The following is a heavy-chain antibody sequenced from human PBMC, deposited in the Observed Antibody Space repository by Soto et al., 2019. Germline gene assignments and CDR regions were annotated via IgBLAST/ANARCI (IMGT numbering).Heavy chain of an antibody. J-gene: IGHJ4*02. CDR3: AREVGVAYYYGSGSPLFEY. CDR1: GGTFSSYT. V-gene: IGHV1-69*08. Sequence: QVQLVQSGAEVKKPGSSVKVSCKASGGTFSSYTISWVRQAPGQGLEWMGRIIPILGIANYAQKFQGRVTITADKSTSTAYMELSSLRSEDTAVYYCAREVGVAYYYGSGSPLFEYWGQGTLVTVSS. D-gene: IGHD3-10*01. CDR2: IIPILGIA.